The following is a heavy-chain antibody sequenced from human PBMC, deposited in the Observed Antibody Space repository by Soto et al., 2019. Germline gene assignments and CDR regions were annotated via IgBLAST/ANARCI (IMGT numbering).Heavy chain of an antibody. J-gene: IGHJ4*02. CDR3: AREGVDSSGYYLDY. V-gene: IGHV1-46*01. D-gene: IGHD3-22*01. CDR2: INPSGGST. Sequence: GASVKASSKASGYTFTSYYMHWVRQAPGQGLEWIGIINPSGGSTSYAQKFQGRVTMTRDTSTRTVYMELSSLRSEDTVVYFCAREGVDSSGYYLDYWGKGPLVTVYS. CDR1: GYTFTSYY.